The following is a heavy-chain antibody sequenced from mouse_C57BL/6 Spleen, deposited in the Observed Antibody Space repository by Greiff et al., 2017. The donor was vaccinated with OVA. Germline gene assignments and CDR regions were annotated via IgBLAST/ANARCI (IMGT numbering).Heavy chain of an antibody. CDR2: IRSKSNNYAT. Sequence: EVQLVESGGGLVQPKGSLKLSCAASGFSFNTYAMNWVRQAPGKGLEWVARIRSKSNNYATYYADSVKDRFTISRDDSESMLYLQMNNLKTEDTAMYYCVRHEDYYGSSWDWYFDVWGTGTTVTVSS. V-gene: IGHV10-1*01. D-gene: IGHD1-1*01. J-gene: IGHJ1*03. CDR3: VRHEDYYGSSWDWYFDV. CDR1: GFSFNTYA.